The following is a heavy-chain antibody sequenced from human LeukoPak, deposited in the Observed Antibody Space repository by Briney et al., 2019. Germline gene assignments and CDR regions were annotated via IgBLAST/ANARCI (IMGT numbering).Heavy chain of an antibody. CDR1: GYSITSGYY. CDR3: ARLINLYFDY. Sequence: PSETLSLTCAVSGYSITSGYYWGWIRQPPGKGLEWIGSIYHSGSTYYNPSLKSRVTISVDTSKNQFSLKLSSVTAADTAVYYCARLINLYFDYWGQGTLVTVSS. J-gene: IGHJ4*02. D-gene: IGHD3-16*01. V-gene: IGHV4-38-2*01. CDR2: IYHSGST.